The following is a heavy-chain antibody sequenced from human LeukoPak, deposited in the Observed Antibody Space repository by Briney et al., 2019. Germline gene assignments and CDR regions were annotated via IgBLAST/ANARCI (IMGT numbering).Heavy chain of an antibody. CDR1: GFTVSSNY. CDR3: ARVVGKSLTTTYYYYGMDV. J-gene: IGHJ6*02. CDR2: IYSGGST. Sequence: GGSLRLSCAASGFTVSSNYMSWVRQAPGKGLEWVSVIYSGGSTYYADSVKGRFTISRDNSKNTLYLQMNSLRAEDTAVYYCARVVGKSLTTTYYYYGMDVWGQGTTVTVSS. V-gene: IGHV3-53*05. D-gene: IGHD4-11*01.